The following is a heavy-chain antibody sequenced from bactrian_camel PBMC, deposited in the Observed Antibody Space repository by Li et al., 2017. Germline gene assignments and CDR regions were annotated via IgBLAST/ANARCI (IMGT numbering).Heavy chain of an antibody. V-gene: IGHV3S6*01. Sequence: QVQLVESGGGSVQAGGSLKPSCTHSGYVFLSGRPNHCMGWFRQPSGKEREGVAHLYTHDSRTSYADSVKGRFTISQDINTLTLQMHSLKPEDTAVYYCAAGGCVRSTWFSAEDYNYWGQGTQVTVS. D-gene: IGHD6*01. CDR1: GYVFLSGRPNHC. CDR2: LYTHDSRT. J-gene: IGHJ4*01. CDR3: AAGGCVRSTWFSAEDYNY.